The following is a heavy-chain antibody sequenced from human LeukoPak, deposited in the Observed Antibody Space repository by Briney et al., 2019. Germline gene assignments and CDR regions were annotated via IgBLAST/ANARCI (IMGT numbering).Heavy chain of an antibody. J-gene: IGHJ4*02. CDR3: AGGTYYFDY. D-gene: IGHD3-16*01. Sequence: SETLSLTCAVYGGSFSDYSWNWIRQPPGKGLEWIGEINHSGSTNCNPSLKSRVTISVGTSKNQFSLKLSSVTAADTAVYYCAGGTYYFDYWGQGTLVTVSS. V-gene: IGHV4-34*01. CDR1: GGSFSDYS. CDR2: INHSGST.